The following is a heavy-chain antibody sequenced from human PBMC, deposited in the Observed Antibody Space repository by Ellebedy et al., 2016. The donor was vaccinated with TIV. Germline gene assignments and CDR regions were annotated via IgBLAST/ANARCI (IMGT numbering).Heavy chain of an antibody. Sequence: PGGSLRLSCTASGFTFGDYAMSWFRQAPGKGLEWVGFIRSKAYGGTTEYAASVKGRFTISRDDSKSIAYLQMNSLKTEDTAVYYCTSTYGGNSLIDYWGQGTLVTVSS. CDR1: GFTFGDYA. J-gene: IGHJ4*02. CDR2: IRSKAYGGTT. V-gene: IGHV3-49*03. CDR3: TSTYGGNSLIDY. D-gene: IGHD4-23*01.